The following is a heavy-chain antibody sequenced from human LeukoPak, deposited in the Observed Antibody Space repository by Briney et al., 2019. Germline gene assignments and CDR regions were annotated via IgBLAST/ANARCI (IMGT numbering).Heavy chain of an antibody. D-gene: IGHD3-10*01. J-gene: IGHJ5*02. CDR2: INHSGRT. CDR3: ARVPYYYGSGSYSRGNWFDP. CDR1: GASFSGYY. V-gene: IGHV4-34*01. Sequence: SETLSLTCAVYGASFSGYYWSWVRQPPGKGMEWLGEINHSGRTNYNPSLKARVTISVDTSKNQFSLKLSSVTAADTAVYYCARVPYYYGSGSYSRGNWFDPWGQGTLVTVPS.